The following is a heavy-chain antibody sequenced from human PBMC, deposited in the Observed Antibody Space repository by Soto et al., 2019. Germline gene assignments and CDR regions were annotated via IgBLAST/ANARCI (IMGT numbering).Heavy chain of an antibody. J-gene: IGHJ6*02. CDR3: ARATGQLLYISYYYGMDV. CDR1: GYSISSGYY. Sequence: SETLSLTCAVSGYSISSGYYWGWIRQPPGKGLEWIGSIYHSGSTYYNPSLKSRVTISVDTSKNQFSLKLSSVTAADTAVYSCARATGQLLYISYYYGMDVWGQGTTVTVSS. CDR2: IYHSGST. D-gene: IGHD2-2*02. V-gene: IGHV4-38-2*01.